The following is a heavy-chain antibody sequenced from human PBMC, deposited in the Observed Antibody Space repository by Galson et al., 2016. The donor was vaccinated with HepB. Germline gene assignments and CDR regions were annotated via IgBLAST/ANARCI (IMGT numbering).Heavy chain of an antibody. CDR2: ISTDGSIT. CDR1: GFTFSSFW. V-gene: IGHV3-74*01. CDR3: GRTIIPSSPAFDI. Sequence: SLRLSCAASGFTFSSFWMHWVRQAPGKGLVWVSRISTDGSITTYADYVKGRFTISRDNAKNTLYPQMNRLRAEDTAVYSCGRTIIPSSPAFDIWGPGTMVTVSS. D-gene: IGHD2-2*01. J-gene: IGHJ3*02.